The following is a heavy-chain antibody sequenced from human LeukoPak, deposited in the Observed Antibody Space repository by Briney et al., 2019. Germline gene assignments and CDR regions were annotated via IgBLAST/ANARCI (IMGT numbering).Heavy chain of an antibody. Sequence: ASETLSLTCAVYIESFSGYHWNGNRQTRGKGLEWIGEISDSGTTNINPSLSRRVSLSIDTSKNQFSLDMRFMTAADTGVYYCARGQCVTVIKVGKNCFDPWSQGTPVIVSP. CDR2: ISDSGTT. J-gene: IGHJ5*02. CDR3: ARGQCVTVIKVGKNCFDP. CDR1: IESFSGYH. V-gene: IGHV4-34*01. D-gene: IGHD3-22*01.